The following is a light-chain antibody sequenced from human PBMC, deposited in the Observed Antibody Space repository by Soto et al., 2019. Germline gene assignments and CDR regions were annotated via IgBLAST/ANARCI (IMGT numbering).Light chain of an antibody. V-gene: IGKV3-20*01. CDR2: DAS. CDR3: QQYGSSPPVT. J-gene: IGKJ5*01. Sequence: EIVLTQSPGTLSLSPGERATLSCRASQSVTNSYLAWYQQKPGQAPRLFIYDASRRATGIPDRFSGSGSGTDFTLTINRLEPEDFAVYYCQQYGSSPPVTFGQGTRLEIK. CDR1: QSVTNSY.